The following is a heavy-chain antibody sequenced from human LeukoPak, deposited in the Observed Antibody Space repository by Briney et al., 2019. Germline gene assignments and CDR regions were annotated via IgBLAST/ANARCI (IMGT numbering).Heavy chain of an antibody. CDR2: INPNSGGT. D-gene: IGHD3-22*01. CDR1: GYTFTGYY. CDR3: ATILPPDYYDSSGYFDY. V-gene: IGHV1-2*02. Sequence: ASVKVSCKASGYTFTGYYMHWVRQAPGQGLEWMGWINPNSGGTNYAQKFQGRVTMTRDTSISTAYMELSSLRSEDTAVYYCATILPPDYYDSSGYFDYWGQGTLVTVSS. J-gene: IGHJ4*02.